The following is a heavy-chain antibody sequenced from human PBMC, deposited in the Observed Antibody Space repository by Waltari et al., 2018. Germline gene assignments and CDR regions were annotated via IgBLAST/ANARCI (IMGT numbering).Heavy chain of an antibody. J-gene: IGHJ4*02. CDR3: ARISWGSRVLAAPFDY. Sequence: EVQLVESGGGLVQPGGSLRLSCAASGFTFSNYWMHWVRQAPGKGLVLVSRINSDGSSTSYADSVKGRFTISRDNAKNTLYLQMNSLRAEDTAVYYCARISWGSRVLAAPFDYWGQGTLVTVSS. V-gene: IGHV3-74*01. D-gene: IGHD2-15*01. CDR2: INSDGSST. CDR1: GFTFSNYW.